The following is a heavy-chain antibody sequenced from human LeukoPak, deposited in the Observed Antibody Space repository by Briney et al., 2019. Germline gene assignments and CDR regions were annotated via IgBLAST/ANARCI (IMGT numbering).Heavy chain of an antibody. Sequence: GGSLRLSCAASGFTFSSYWMSWVRQAPGKGLEWVANIKQDGSEKYYVGSVKGRFTISRDNAKNSLYLQMNSLRAEDTAVYYCARDRYDYVWGSPIAYFDYWGQGTLVTVSS. V-gene: IGHV3-7*01. J-gene: IGHJ4*02. CDR2: IKQDGSEK. CDR3: ARDRYDYVWGSPIAYFDY. D-gene: IGHD3-16*01. CDR1: GFTFSSYW.